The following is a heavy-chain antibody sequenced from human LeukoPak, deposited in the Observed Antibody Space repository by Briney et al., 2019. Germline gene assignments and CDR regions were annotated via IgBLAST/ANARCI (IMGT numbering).Heavy chain of an antibody. D-gene: IGHD1-26*01. J-gene: IGHJ3*02. CDR1: GFTFSSYA. Sequence: GGSLRLSCAASGFTFSSYAMHWVRQAPGKGLEWVAVISYDGSNKYYADSVKGRFTISRDNSKNTLYLQMNSLRAEDTAVYCCALGEGRERGAFDIWGQGTMVTVSS. CDR2: ISYDGSNK. CDR3: ALGEGRERGAFDI. V-gene: IGHV3-30-3*01.